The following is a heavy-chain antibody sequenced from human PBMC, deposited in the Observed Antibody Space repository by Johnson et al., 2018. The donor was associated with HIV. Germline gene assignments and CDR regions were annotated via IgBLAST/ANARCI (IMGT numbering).Heavy chain of an antibody. CDR2: IYSGGST. CDR1: GFTVSSNY. V-gene: IGHV3-53*02. J-gene: IGHJ3*02. CDR3: ALLGDGDWNYALAFDI. D-gene: IGHD1-7*01. Sequence: VQLVDTGGGLIQPGGSLRLSCAASGFTVSSNYMSWVRQAPGKGLEWVSVIYSGGSTYYADSVKGRFTISRDDSKNTLYLQMNSLRAEDTAVYYCALLGDGDWNYALAFDIWGQGTMVTVSS.